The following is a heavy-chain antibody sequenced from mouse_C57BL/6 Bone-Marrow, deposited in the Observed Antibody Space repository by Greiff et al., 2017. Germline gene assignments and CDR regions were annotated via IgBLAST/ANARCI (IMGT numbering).Heavy chain of an antibody. D-gene: IGHD6-1*01. CDR2: ISYDGSN. V-gene: IGHV3-6*01. CDR3: ARDGASYYFDY. CDR1: GYSITSGYY. J-gene: IGHJ2*01. Sequence: VQLKESGPGLVKPSQSLSLTCSVTGYSITSGYYWNWIRQFPGNKLEWMGYISYDGSNNYNPSLKNRISITRDTSKNQFFLKLNSVTTEDTATYYCARDGASYYFDYWGQGTTLTVSS.